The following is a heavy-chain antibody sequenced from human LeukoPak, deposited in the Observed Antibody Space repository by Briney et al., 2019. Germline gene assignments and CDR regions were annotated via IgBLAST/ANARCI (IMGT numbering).Heavy chain of an antibody. CDR2: FDPEDSAK. J-gene: IGHJ4*02. V-gene: IGHV1-24*01. CDR3: ATAPLGELSLSHSFDY. CDR1: GYLTDLS. D-gene: IGHD3-16*02. Sequence: ASVKVSRKVCGYLTDLSMHRVGEAPGTGIDWMGGFDPEDSAKIYTPKLPDRVTMTEATFTDTAYMALRSLRCEGTAVYYCATAPLGELSLSHSFDYWGQGTPVTVSS.